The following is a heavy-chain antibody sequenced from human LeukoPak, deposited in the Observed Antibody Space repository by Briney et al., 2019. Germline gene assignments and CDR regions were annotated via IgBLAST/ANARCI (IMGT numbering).Heavy chain of an antibody. D-gene: IGHD2-2*01. CDR1: GGTFSSYA. V-gene: IGHV1-69*13. Sequence: GASVTVSCKASGGTFSSYAISWVRQAPGQGLEWMGGIIPIFGTANYAQKFQGRVTITADESTSTAYMELSSLRSEDTAVYYCASGVVVPAAAYYYYYGMDVWGQGTTVTVSS. J-gene: IGHJ6*02. CDR2: IIPIFGTA. CDR3: ASGVVVPAAAYYYYYGMDV.